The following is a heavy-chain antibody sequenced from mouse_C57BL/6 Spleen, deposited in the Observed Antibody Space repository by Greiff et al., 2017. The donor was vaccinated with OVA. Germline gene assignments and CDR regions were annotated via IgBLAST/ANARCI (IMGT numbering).Heavy chain of an antibody. D-gene: IGHD2-4*01. J-gene: IGHJ1*03. CDR2: IYPRSGNT. Sequence: VQLQQSGAELARPGASVKLSCKASGYTFTSYGISWVKQRTGQGLEWIGEIYPRSGNTYYNEKFKGKATLTADKSSSTAYMELRSLTSEDSAVDFCARSDDYDGTWYFDVWGTGTTVTVSS. CDR1: GYTFTSYG. CDR3: ARSDDYDGTWYFDV. V-gene: IGHV1-81*01.